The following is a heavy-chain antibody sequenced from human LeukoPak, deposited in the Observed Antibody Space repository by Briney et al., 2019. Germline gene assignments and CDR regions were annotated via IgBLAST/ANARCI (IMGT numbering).Heavy chain of an antibody. V-gene: IGHV3-30*02. Sequence: GGSLRLSCAASGFTFSSYGMHWVRQAPGKGLEWVAFIRYDGSNKYYADSVKGRFTISRDNSKNTLYLQMSSLRAEDTAVYYCAKDQGSVAGSHDAFDIWGQGTMVTVSS. CDR3: AKDQGSVAGSHDAFDI. D-gene: IGHD6-19*01. CDR2: IRYDGSNK. J-gene: IGHJ3*02. CDR1: GFTFSSYG.